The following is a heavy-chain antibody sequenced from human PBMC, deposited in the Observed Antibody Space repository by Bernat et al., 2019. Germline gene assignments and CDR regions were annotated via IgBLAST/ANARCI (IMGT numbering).Heavy chain of an antibody. CDR1: GGTFSSYA. J-gene: IGHJ6*02. CDR2: IIPIFGTA. D-gene: IGHD6-13*01. Sequence: QVQLVQSGAEVKKPGSSVKVSCKASGGTFSSYAISWVRQAPRQGLEWMGGIIPIFGTANYAQKFQGRATITADKSTSTAYMELSSLRSEDTAVYYCARGRLGSSSWRSYYYGMDVWGQGTTVTVSS. V-gene: IGHV1-69*06. CDR3: ARGRLGSSSWRSYYYGMDV.